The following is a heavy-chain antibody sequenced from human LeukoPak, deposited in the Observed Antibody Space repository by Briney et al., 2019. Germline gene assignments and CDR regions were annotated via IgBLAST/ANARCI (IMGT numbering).Heavy chain of an antibody. CDR2: INPSGGST. V-gene: IGHV1-46*01. D-gene: IGHD1-20*01. J-gene: IGHJ4*02. CDR3: ARHSLIGTTPFDY. Sequence: ASVKVSCKASGYSFISFYIHWVRHAPGQGLEWMGVINPSGGSTAYAQQFPGRVTMTRDTSTSTVYMVLSSLRSEDTAVYYCARHSLIGTTPFDYWGQGTLVTVTS. CDR1: GYSFISFY.